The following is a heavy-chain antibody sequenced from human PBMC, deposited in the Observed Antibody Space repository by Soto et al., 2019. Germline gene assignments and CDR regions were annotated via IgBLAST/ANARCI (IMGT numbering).Heavy chain of an antibody. D-gene: IGHD6-13*01. Sequence: QVQLQESGPGLVKPSQTLSLTCTVSGGSISSGDYYWSWIRQPPGKGLEWIGYIYYSGSTYYNPSLKSRVTISVDTSKNQFSLKLSSVTAADTAVYYCARDRSSLGYYYGMDVWGKGTTVTVSS. CDR3: ARDRSSLGYYYGMDV. V-gene: IGHV4-30-4*01. J-gene: IGHJ6*04. CDR2: IYYSGST. CDR1: GGSISSGDYY.